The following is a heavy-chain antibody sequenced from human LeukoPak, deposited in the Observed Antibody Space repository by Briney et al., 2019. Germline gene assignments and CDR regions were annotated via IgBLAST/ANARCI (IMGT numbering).Heavy chain of an antibody. CDR3: ARRCSSTSCHDAFDI. CDR2: IIPIFGTA. CDR1: GGTFSSYA. Sequence: SVKVSCKASGGTFSSYAISWVRQAPGQGLEWMGGIIPIFGTANYAQKFQGRVTITTDESTSTAYMELSSLRSEDTAVYYCARRCSSTSCHDAFDIWGQGTMVTVSS. V-gene: IGHV1-69*05. D-gene: IGHD2-2*01. J-gene: IGHJ3*02.